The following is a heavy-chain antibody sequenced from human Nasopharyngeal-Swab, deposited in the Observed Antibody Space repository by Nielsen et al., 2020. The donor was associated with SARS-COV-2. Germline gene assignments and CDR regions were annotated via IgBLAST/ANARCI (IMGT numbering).Heavy chain of an antibody. CDR2: ISAFNGYT. D-gene: IGHD4-17*01. V-gene: IGHV1-18*01. Sequence: ASVKVSCKASGYTFSNYGISWVRQAPGQGLEWMGWISAFNGYTNYAQKFQGRVTMTTDTATSTAYMEFRSLRSDDSAIYYCARAGDALDDWGQGTLVSVSS. CDR3: ARAGDALDD. J-gene: IGHJ4*02. CDR1: GYTFSNYG.